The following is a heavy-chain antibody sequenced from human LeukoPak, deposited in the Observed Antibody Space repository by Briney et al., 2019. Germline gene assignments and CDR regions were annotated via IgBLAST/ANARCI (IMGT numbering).Heavy chain of an antibody. CDR1: GYSFTNTR. V-gene: IGHV5-51*01. CDR2: IYPLDSDT. CDR3: ARPPSRGYSSSFEY. J-gene: IGHJ4*02. D-gene: IGHD2-2*03. Sequence: GESLKISCKGSGYSFTNTRIGWVRLMPGKGLEWMGTIYPLDSDTRYSPSFQGQVTISADKSITTAYLQWSSLKASDTAMYYCARPPSRGYSSSFEYWGQGTLVTVSS.